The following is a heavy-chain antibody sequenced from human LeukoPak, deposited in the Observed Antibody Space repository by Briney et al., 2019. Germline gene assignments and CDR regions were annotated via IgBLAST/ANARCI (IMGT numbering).Heavy chain of an antibody. J-gene: IGHJ6*02. CDR2: ISGSASNT. CDR1: GFTFSSYA. CDR3: ARELMTHDPIYYYYYGMDV. V-gene: IGHV3-21*01. Sequence: GGSLRLSCAASGFTFSSYAMSWVRQAPGKGLEWVSAISGSASNTYYADSVKGRFTISRDNAKNSLYLQMNSLRAEDTAVYYCARELMTHDPIYYYYYGMDVWGQGTTVTVSS.